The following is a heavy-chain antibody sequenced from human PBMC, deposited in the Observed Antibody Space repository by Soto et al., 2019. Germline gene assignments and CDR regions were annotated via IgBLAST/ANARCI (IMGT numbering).Heavy chain of an antibody. CDR1: GGTFYTYT. V-gene: IGHV1-69*13. CDR3: AIIPRDSFPTSDDLGS. Sequence: ASVKVSCKASGGTFYTYTFSWVRQAPGQGLEWMGSITPIYPTTNYAERFQGRLTITADGSTHTAYMDLTSLTSEDTAVYYCAIIPRDSFPTSDDLGSWGQGTLVTVSS. D-gene: IGHD5-18*01. J-gene: IGHJ4*02. CDR2: ITPIYPTT.